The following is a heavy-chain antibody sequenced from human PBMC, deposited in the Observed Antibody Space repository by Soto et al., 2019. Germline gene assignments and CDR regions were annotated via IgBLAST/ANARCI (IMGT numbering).Heavy chain of an antibody. D-gene: IGHD1-26*01. CDR1: WYTFSGHY. J-gene: IGHJ4*02. V-gene: IGHV1-2*02. CDR2: IGPESGAT. CDR3: GRGRSGQIVIFY. Sequence: ASVEVSCKTSWYTFSGHYIHWVRQAPQQGPEWMGEIGPESGATRYAENFRGRVTMTMDTSITTVYMELRNLSPDDTAVYYCGRGRSGQIVIFYWGQGTPVTVSS.